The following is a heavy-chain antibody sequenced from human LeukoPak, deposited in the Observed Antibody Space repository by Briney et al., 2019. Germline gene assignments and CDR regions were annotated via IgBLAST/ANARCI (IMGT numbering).Heavy chain of an antibody. CDR1: GGSISSSSYY. V-gene: IGHV4-39*07. Sequence: PSETLPLTCTVSGGSISSSSYYWGWIRQPPGTGLEWIGSIYYSGSTYYNPSLKSRVTISVDTSKNQFSLKLSSVTAADTAVYYCARIRPGFGFDPWGQGTLVTVSS. J-gene: IGHJ5*02. CDR3: ARIRPGFGFDP. CDR2: IYYSGST. D-gene: IGHD1-1*01.